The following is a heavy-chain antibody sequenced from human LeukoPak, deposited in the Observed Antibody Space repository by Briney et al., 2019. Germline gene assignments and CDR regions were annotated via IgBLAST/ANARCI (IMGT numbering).Heavy chain of an antibody. CDR3: ARHPDYGDPE. V-gene: IGHV3-11*01. CDR2: ITSSGTTT. Sequence: GGALRVSCVASGFTFSDHYMSWFRLSPGKGLEWLSHITSSGTTTDYADSVKGRFTISRDNAKNSMFLQMNSLRPEDTAVYYCARHPDYGDPEWGQGTLVTVSS. D-gene: IGHD4-17*01. J-gene: IGHJ4*02. CDR1: GFTFSDHY.